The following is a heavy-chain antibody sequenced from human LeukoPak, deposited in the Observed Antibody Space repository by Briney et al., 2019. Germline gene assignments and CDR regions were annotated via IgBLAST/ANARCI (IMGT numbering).Heavy chain of an antibody. J-gene: IGHJ4*02. CDR3: AARGVVTTYYFDY. Sequence: GGSLRLSCAAPGFRFSSYAMSWVRQAPGKGLEWVSAIRGSGGSTYYADSVKGRFTISRDNSKNTLYLQMNSLRAEDTAVYYCAARGVVTTYYFDYWGQGTLVTVSS. CDR2: IRGSGGST. D-gene: IGHD3-3*01. CDR1: GFRFSSYA. V-gene: IGHV3-23*01.